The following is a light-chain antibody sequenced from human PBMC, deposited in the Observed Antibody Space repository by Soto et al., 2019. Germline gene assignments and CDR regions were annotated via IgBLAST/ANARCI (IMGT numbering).Light chain of an antibody. Sequence: QSVMTQPPSVSAAPGQKGTISCSGSSANIGGNSVSWYQQLPGTAPKLLIYDDNKRPSGVPDRFSGSKSGNTASLTVSGLQAEDEADYYCSSYAGSSNVFGTGTKLTVL. CDR2: DDN. CDR3: SSYAGSSNV. CDR1: SANIGGNS. V-gene: IGLV1-51*01. J-gene: IGLJ1*01.